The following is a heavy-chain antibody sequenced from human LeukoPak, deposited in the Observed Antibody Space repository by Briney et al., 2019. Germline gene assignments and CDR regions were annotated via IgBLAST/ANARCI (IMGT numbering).Heavy chain of an antibody. CDR2: INDVSSDI. D-gene: IGHD2-2*01. CDR3: ARDTYQPGLIDC. J-gene: IGHJ4*02. Sequence: PGGSLRLSCAASEFTFSLYAMNWVRQAPGKGLEWVSYINDVSSDIHYADSVKGRFTISRDNAKNTLSLQMNSLRAEDTAVYYCARDTYQPGLIDCWGQGTLVTVS. V-gene: IGHV3-21*05. CDR1: EFTFSLYA.